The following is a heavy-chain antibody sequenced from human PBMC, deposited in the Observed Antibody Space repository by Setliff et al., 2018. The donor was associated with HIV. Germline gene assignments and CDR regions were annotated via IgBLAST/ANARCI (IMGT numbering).Heavy chain of an antibody. J-gene: IGHJ2*01. D-gene: IGHD3-9*01. CDR3: ARQGAGIQVRYFDWPWDPWTLDFDI. CDR1: GGSISSNTYY. CDR2: IYYSGST. Sequence: SQTLSLPCAVSGGSISSNTYYWGWIRQPPGKGLEWIVSIYYSGSTSYNPSLKSRVTISVDTSKNQFSLKLSSVTAADTAVYYCARQGAGIQVRYFDWPWDPWTLDFDIWGRGTLVTVSS. V-gene: IGHV4-39*01.